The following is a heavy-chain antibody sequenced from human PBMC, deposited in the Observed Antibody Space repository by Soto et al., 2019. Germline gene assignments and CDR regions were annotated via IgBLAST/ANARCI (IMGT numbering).Heavy chain of an antibody. Sequence: PGGSLRLSCAASGFTFSNYAMSWVRQAPGKGLEWVSAISGNGGSTYYADSVKGRFTISRDNAKNLLYLQMNSLRVEDTAVYYCARDWSYSGFEDFWGQGTQVTVSS. CDR3: ARDWSYSGFEDF. CDR2: ISGNGGST. J-gene: IGHJ4*02. V-gene: IGHV3-23*01. D-gene: IGHD5-12*01. CDR1: GFTFSNYA.